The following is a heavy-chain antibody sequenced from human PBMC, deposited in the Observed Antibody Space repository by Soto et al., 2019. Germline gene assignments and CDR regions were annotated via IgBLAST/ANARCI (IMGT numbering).Heavy chain of an antibody. D-gene: IGHD6-13*01. CDR1: GFTFSSYD. CDR2: IGTAGDT. V-gene: IGHV3-13*01. J-gene: IGHJ6*02. CDR3: ARHFSSSNYYYYGMHV. Sequence: GGSLRLSCAASGFTFSSYDMHWVRQATGKGLEWVSAIGTAGDTYYPGSVKGRFTISRQNAKNSLYLQMNSLRAGDTAVYYCARHFSSSNYYYYGMHVWGQGTTLTVSS.